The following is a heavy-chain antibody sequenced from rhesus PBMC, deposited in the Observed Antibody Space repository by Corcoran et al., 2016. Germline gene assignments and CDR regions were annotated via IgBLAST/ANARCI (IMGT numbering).Heavy chain of an antibody. Sequence: QLQLQEAGPGLGKPSETLSLHCPVSGGSLSRNHWTWIRHPTGNGLEWLGRTPGRGGSTAYNPSLKSRVTISTDTSKNQFSLKLSSVTAADTAVYYCARDEAGTTYNRFDVWGPGVLVTVSS. J-gene: IGHJ5-1*01. CDR3: ARDEAGTTYNRFDV. CDR2: TPGRGGST. CDR1: GGSLSRNH. V-gene: IGHV4-173*01. D-gene: IGHD1-20*01.